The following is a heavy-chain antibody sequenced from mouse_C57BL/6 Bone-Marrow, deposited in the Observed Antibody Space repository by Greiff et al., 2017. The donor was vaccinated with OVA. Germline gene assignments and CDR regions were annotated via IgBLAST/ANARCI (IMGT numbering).Heavy chain of an antibody. CDR3: ARVDSNYGWFAY. Sequence: EVKLMESGPGMVKSSQSLSLTCTVTGYSITSGYDWHWIRHFPGNKLEWMGYISYSGSTNYNPSLKSRISITHDTSKNHFFLKLNSVTTEDTATYYCARVDSNYGWFAYWGQGTLVTVSA. V-gene: IGHV3-1*01. J-gene: IGHJ3*01. CDR1: GYSITSGYD. CDR2: ISYSGST. D-gene: IGHD2-5*01.